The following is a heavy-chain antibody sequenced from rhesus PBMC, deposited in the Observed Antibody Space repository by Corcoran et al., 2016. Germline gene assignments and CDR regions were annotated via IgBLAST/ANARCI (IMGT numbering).Heavy chain of an antibody. CDR3: ARDAVTTDNSLDV. CDR2: ISYTGGST. V-gene: IGHV3S18*01. Sequence: EVQLVESGGGLAKPGGSLSLSCAASGFRCSDYYMYWVRQAQGQGLELVSGISYTGGSTYDSDSVKGRFTMPRENAKNTLYLQMDSLRAEDTAVYYCARDAVTTDNSLDVWGRGVLFTVSS. D-gene: IGHD4-23*01. CDR1: GFRCSDYY. J-gene: IGHJ5-2*02.